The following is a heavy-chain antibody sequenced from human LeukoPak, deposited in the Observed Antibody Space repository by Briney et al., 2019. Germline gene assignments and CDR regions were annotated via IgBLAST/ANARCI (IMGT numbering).Heavy chain of an antibody. CDR2: IYNSGST. CDR1: GGSISSDY. V-gene: IGHV4-59*01. J-gene: IGHJ3*02. D-gene: IGHD3-22*01. CDR3: AKNLYIAYYERTGYDAFDI. Sequence: SETLSLTCTVSGGSISSDYWSWIRQPPGKGLEWIGYIYNSGSTNYNPSVKSRVTILVDTSKNQFSLKLRSVTAADTAVYFCAKNLYIAYYERTGYDAFDIWGQGTMVTVSS.